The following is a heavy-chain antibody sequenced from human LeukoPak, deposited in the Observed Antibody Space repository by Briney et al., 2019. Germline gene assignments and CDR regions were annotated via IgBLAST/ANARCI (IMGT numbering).Heavy chain of an antibody. V-gene: IGHV3-30*04. D-gene: IGHD3-10*01. CDR2: ISYDGSNK. CDR3: AKEGWGITRYFDS. J-gene: IGHJ4*02. Sequence: GGSLRLSCAASGFTFSSYAMHWVRQAPGKGLEWVAVISYDGSNKYYADSVKGRFTISRDNSKNTLYLQMNSLRAEDTAVYYCAKEGWGITRYFDSWGQGTLVTVSS. CDR1: GFTFSSYA.